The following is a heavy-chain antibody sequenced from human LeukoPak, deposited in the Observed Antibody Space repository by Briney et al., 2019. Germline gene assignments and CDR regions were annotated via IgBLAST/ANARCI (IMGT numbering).Heavy chain of an antibody. Sequence: GGSLRLSCAASGFTFSSYAMHWVRQAPGKGLEWVAVISYDGSNKYYADSVKGRFTISRDNSKNTLYLQMNSLRAEDTAVYYCAGDADGSSSVLSYYFDYWGQGTLVTVSS. CDR2: ISYDGSNK. J-gene: IGHJ4*02. V-gene: IGHV3-30*01. D-gene: IGHD6-6*01. CDR1: GFTFSSYA. CDR3: AGDADGSSSVLSYYFDY.